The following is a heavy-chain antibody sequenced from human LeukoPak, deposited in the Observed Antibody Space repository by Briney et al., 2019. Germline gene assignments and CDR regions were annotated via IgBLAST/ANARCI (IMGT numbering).Heavy chain of an antibody. CDR2: ITSSSSYI. V-gene: IGHV3-21*01. D-gene: IGHD3-10*02. CDR1: GFTFSSYS. Sequence: GSLRLSCAASGFTFSSYSMNWVRQAPGKRLEWVSSITSSSSYIYYADSLKGRFTISRDNAKNSLYLQMNSLRTEDTAVYYCAELGITMIGGVWGKGTTVTISS. CDR3: AELGITMIGGV. J-gene: IGHJ6*04.